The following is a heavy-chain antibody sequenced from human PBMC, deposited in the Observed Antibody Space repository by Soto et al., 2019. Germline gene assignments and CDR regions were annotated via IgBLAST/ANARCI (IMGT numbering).Heavy chain of an antibody. J-gene: IGHJ4*02. CDR1: GGSFSGYY. D-gene: IGHD3-9*01. CDR3: ARVLRCLDWLTSYFDN. V-gene: IGHV4-34*01. CDR2: INHSEST. Sequence: TSETLSLPCAVYGGSFSGYYWSWIRQPPEKGLEWIGEINHSESTNYNPSLKSRVTISVDTSKHQFSLKLSSVTAADTAMYYCARVLRCLDWLTSYFDNWGQGTLVTVSS.